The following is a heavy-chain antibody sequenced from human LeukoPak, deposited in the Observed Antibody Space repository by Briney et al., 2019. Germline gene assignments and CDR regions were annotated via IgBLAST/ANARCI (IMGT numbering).Heavy chain of an antibody. CDR1: GYTFTSYG. CDR3: ARSTYGGNPRPHYWYFDL. J-gene: IGHJ2*01. V-gene: IGHV1-18*01. D-gene: IGHD4-23*01. Sequence: ASVKVSCKASGYTFTSYGISWVRQAPGQGLEGMGWISAYNGNTNYAQKLQGRVTMTTDTSTSTAYMELRSLRSDDTAVYYCARSTYGGNPRPHYWYFDLWGRGTLVTVSS. CDR2: ISAYNGNT.